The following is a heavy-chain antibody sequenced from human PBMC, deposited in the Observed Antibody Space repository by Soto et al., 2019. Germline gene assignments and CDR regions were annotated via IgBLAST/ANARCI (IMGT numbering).Heavy chain of an antibody. Sequence: EVQLVESGGGLVQPGGSLRLSCVASGFTFSSDCMHWVRQAPGKGLVWVSSISNDGSSTSYADPVKGRFTISRDNAKNTLYLHMNSLRAEDTAGYYCARLPNKSPHNWGQGTLVIVSP. CDR3: ARLPNKSPHN. V-gene: IGHV3-74*01. J-gene: IGHJ1*01. CDR2: ISNDGSST. CDR1: GFTFSSDC.